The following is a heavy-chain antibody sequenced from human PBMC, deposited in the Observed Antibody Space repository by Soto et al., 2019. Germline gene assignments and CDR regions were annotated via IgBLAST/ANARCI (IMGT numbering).Heavy chain of an antibody. D-gene: IGHD5-12*01. Sequence: GGSLRLSCAASGFIFHIYGMTWVRQAPGQGLEWVTFISYDGSDKYYADSVKGRFTISRDNSKNTLYLQMNRLRTEDTAVYYCVKEGAVDTGATWVYFFDYWGQGTLVTVSS. V-gene: IGHV3-30*18. J-gene: IGHJ4*02. CDR3: VKEGAVDTGATWVYFFDY. CDR2: ISYDGSDK. CDR1: GFIFHIYG.